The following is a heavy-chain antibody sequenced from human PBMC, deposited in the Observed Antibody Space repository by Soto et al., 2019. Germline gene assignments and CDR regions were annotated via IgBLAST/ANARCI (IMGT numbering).Heavy chain of an antibody. CDR3: MTQTAIRGEVVY. CDR2: IYYIGNT. Sequence: SETLSLTCTVSGGSISSTTFYWGWIRQSPGKGLEWIGSIYYIGNTYYNPSLESRVIMSVDTSKNQFSLKLSSATAADTAVYYCMTQTAIRGEVVYWGQGTLVTVSS. D-gene: IGHD3-16*01. CDR1: GGSISSTTFY. V-gene: IGHV4-39*01. J-gene: IGHJ4*02.